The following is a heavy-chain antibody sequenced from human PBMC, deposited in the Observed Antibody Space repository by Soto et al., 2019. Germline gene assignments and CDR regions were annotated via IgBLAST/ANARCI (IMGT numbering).Heavy chain of an antibody. CDR3: AADPVSLGGYYYGMDV. CDR1: GFTFTSSA. J-gene: IGHJ6*02. D-gene: IGHD3-16*01. CDR2: IVVGSGNT. Sequence: AVKVSCKASGFTFTSSAVQWVRQARGQRLEWIGWIVVGSGNTNYAQKFQERVTITRDMSTSTAYMELSSLRSEDTAVYYCAADPVSLGGYYYGMDVWGQGTTVTVAS. V-gene: IGHV1-58*01.